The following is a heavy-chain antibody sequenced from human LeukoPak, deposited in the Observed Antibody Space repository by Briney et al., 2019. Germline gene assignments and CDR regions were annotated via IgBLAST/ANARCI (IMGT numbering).Heavy chain of an antibody. D-gene: IGHD2-2*02. V-gene: IGHV1-69*05. CDR1: GGTFSSYA. CDR2: IIPIFGTA. CDR3: ARPNIIVVVPAAIWNGAFDI. J-gene: IGHJ3*02. Sequence: ASVKVSCKASGGTFSSYAISWVRQAPGQGLEWMGGIIPIFGTANYAQKFQGRVTITTDESTSTAYMELSSLRSEDTAVYYCARPNIIVVVPAAIWNGAFDIWGQGTMVTVSS.